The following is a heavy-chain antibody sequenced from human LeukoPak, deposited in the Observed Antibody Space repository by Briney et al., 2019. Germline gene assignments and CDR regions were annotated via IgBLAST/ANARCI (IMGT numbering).Heavy chain of an antibody. V-gene: IGHV4-39*07. CDR3: ASETSSGSYAA. D-gene: IGHD1-26*01. J-gene: IGHJ5*02. CDR2: VYYSGST. CDR1: GDSISSTSYY. Sequence: SETLSLTCTVSGDSISSTSYYWGWIRQPPGKGLEWIASVYYSGSTYYNPSLKSRVTISVDRSKNQFSLKLSSVTAADTAVYYCASETSSGSYAAWGQGTLVTVSS.